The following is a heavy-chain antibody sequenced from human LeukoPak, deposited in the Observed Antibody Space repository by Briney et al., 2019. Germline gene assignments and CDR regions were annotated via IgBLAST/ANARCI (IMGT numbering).Heavy chain of an antibody. D-gene: IGHD4-17*01. V-gene: IGHV1-2*02. CDR2: INPNSGGT. CDR3: ARVYPDTVTTDWYFDL. Sequence: RASVKVSCKASGYTFTGYYMHWVRQAPGQGLEWMGWINPNSGGTNYAQKFQGRVTMTRDTSISTAYMELSRLRSDDTAVYYCARVYPDTVTTDWYFDLWGRGTLVTVSS. CDR1: GYTFTGYY. J-gene: IGHJ2*01.